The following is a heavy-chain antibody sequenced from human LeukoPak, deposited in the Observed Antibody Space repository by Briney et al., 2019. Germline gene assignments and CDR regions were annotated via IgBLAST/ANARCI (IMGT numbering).Heavy chain of an antibody. J-gene: IGHJ4*02. V-gene: IGHV4-39*01. D-gene: IGHD4-17*01. Sequence: SETLSLTCTVSGGSISSSSYYWGWIRQPPGKGLEWLGSIYYSGSTYYNPSLKSRVTISVDTSKNPFSLKLSSVTAADTAVYYCARRGYGDYGDYWGQGTLVTVSS. CDR3: ARRGYGDYGDY. CDR2: IYYSGST. CDR1: GGSISSSSYY.